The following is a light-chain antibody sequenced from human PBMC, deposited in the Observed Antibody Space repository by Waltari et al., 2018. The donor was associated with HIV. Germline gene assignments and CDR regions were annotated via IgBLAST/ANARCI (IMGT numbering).Light chain of an antibody. J-gene: IGLJ2*01. Sequence: SALTQPASVSGSPGQSITISCSGTSSDISTYDFFSWYQKHPANAPKLLIYDVTARPSGVSRRFSGSKSGSTASLTISSIQADDEADYYCSSYTTSNTVVFGPGTKLSVL. CDR3: SSYTTSNTVV. V-gene: IGLV2-14*03. CDR1: SSDISTYDF. CDR2: DVT.